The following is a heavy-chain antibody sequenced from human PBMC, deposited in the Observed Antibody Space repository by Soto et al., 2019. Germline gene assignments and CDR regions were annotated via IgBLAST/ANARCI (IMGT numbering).Heavy chain of an antibody. V-gene: IGHV1-3*01. D-gene: IGHD6-19*01. J-gene: IGHJ4*02. CDR1: GYTFTSYA. CDR2: INAGNGNT. Sequence: ASVKVSCKASGYTFTSYAMHWARQAPGQRLEWMGWINAGNGNTKYSQKFQGRVTITRDTSASTAYMELSSLRSEDTAVYYCARAGYSSGWPDYWGQGTLVTVSS. CDR3: ARAGYSSGWPDY.